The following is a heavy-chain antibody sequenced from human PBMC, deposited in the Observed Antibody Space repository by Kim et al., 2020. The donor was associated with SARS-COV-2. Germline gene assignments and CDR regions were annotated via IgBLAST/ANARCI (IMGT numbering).Heavy chain of an antibody. J-gene: IGHJ6*02. D-gene: IGHD1-26*01. CDR1: GGTFSSYA. CDR2: IIPIFGTA. CDR3: ARQDYSGSYPEDSLYYYYGMDV. Sequence: SVKVSCKASGGTFSSYAISWVRQAPGQGLEWMGGIIPIFGTANYAQKFQGRVTITADESTSTAYMELSSLRSEDTAVYYCARQDYSGSYPEDSLYYYYGMDVWGQGTTVTVSS. V-gene: IGHV1-69*13.